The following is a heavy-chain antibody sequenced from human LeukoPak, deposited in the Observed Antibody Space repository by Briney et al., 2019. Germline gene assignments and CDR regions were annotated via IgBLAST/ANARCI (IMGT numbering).Heavy chain of an antibody. CDR3: ARDRSLNSVVVPAARNYYYGMDV. J-gene: IGHJ6*02. Sequence: SGGSLRLSCAASGFTFSSYAMHWVRQAPGKGLEWVAVISCDGSNKYYADSVKGRFTISRDNSKNTLYLQMNSLRAEDTAVYYCARDRSLNSVVVPAARNYYYGMDVWGQGTTVTVSS. CDR2: ISCDGSNK. D-gene: IGHD2-2*01. V-gene: IGHV3-30*04. CDR1: GFTFSSYA.